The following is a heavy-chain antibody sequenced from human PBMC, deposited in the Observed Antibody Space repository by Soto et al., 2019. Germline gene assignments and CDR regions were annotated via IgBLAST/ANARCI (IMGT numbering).Heavy chain of an antibody. Sequence: QVQLVESGGGVVQPGRSLRLSCAASGFPFSSYAMHWVRQAPGKGLAWVAVISYDGSNKYYADSVKGRFTISRDNSKKTLYLQMNRLRDDDTAVYYCASTAVDGTQDGSDAFDIWGQGTMVTVSS. CDR2: ISYDGSNK. D-gene: IGHD6-19*01. CDR1: GFPFSSYA. CDR3: ASTAVDGTQDGSDAFDI. V-gene: IGHV3-30-3*01. J-gene: IGHJ3*02.